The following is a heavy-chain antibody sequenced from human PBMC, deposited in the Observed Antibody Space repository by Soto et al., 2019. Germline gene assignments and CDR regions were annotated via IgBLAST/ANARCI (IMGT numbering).Heavy chain of an antibody. D-gene: IGHD6-13*01. CDR3: ARYSSSWYGNFDY. J-gene: IGHJ4*02. Sequence: SETLSLTCTVSGGSISSYYWSWIRQPPGKGLEWIGYIYYSGSTNYNPSLKSRVTISVDTSKNQFSLKLSSVTAADTAVYYCARYSSSWYGNFDYWGQGTLVTVSS. CDR1: GGSISSYY. V-gene: IGHV4-59*01. CDR2: IYYSGST.